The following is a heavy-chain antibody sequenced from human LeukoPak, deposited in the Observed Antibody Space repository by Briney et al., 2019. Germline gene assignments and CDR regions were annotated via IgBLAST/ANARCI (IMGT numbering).Heavy chain of an antibody. D-gene: IGHD1-26*01. V-gene: IGHV4-30-2*05. CDR3: ARASGGDYFDS. Sequence: SQTLSLTCAVSGGSISSGGYSWGWIRQPPGKGLEWIGYIYHSGSTYYNPSLKSRVTISVDTSKNQFSLKLSSVTAADTAVYYCARASGGDYFDSWGQGTLVTVSS. CDR2: IYHSGST. CDR1: GGSISSGGYS. J-gene: IGHJ4*02.